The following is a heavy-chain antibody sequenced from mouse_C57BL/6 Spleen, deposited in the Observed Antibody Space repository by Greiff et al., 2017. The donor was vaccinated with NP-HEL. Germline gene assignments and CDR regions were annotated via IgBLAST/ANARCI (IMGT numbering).Heavy chain of an antibody. CDR2: IYPGDGDT. CDR1: GYAFSSSW. V-gene: IGHV1-82*01. CDR3: ARGDDGYPAWFAY. D-gene: IGHD2-3*01. J-gene: IGHJ3*01. Sequence: VQLQQSGPELVKPGASVKISCKASGYAFSSSWMNWVKQRPGKGLEWIGRIYPGDGDTNYNGKFKGKATLTADKSSSTAYMQLSSLTSEDSAVYFCARGDDGYPAWFAYWGQGTLVTVSA.